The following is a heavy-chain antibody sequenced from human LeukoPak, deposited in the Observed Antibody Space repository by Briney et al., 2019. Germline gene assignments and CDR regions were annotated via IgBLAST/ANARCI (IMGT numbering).Heavy chain of an antibody. D-gene: IGHD5-12*01. Sequence: PGGSLRLSCAASGFTFSRYTMNWVRQAPGKGLEWVSSITNSGTYIYYADSVKGRFTISRDNAKNSLYPQMYSLRAEDTAVYYCASVDLHATGAWVDYWGQGTLVTVSS. V-gene: IGHV3-21*01. J-gene: IGHJ4*02. CDR1: GFTFSRYT. CDR2: ITNSGTYI. CDR3: ASVDLHATGAWVDY.